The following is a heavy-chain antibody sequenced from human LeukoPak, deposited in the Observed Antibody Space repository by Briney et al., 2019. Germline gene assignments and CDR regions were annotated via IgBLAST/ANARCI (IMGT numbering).Heavy chain of an antibody. CDR2: MNPNSGNT. CDR3: ARGRSLYYDSSGYYQNWFDP. Sequence: ASVKVCCTASGYTFTSYDINWVRQATGQGLEWMGWMNPNSGNTGYAQKFQGRVTMTRNTSISTAYMELSSLRSEDTAVYYCARGRSLYYDSSGYYQNWFDPWGQGTLVTVSS. D-gene: IGHD3-22*01. CDR1: GYTFTSYD. J-gene: IGHJ5*02. V-gene: IGHV1-8*01.